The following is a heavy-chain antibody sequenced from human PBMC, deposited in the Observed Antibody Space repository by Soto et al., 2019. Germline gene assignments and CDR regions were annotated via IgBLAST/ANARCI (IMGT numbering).Heavy chain of an antibody. CDR2: ISPYDGYT. CDR1: GYTFASYG. V-gene: IGHV1-18*01. Sequence: QVQLVQSGAEVKKPGASVKVSCKASGYTFASYGINWVRQAPGQGLEWLGWISPYDGYTHYAQILQGRVSMTTDTSTKTAYMEQRSLRSDDTAMYYCARGGYYDSSGARNYYFYGMNVWGQGTTVTVSS. J-gene: IGHJ6*02. D-gene: IGHD3-22*01. CDR3: ARGGYYDSSGARNYYFYGMNV.